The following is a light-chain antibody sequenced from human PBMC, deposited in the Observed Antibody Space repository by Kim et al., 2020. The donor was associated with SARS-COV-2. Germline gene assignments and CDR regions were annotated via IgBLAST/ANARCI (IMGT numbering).Light chain of an antibody. V-gene: IGLV2-14*04. Sequence: HSITISCNATTSGVGAYKFVFWYQQNPGRAPKLIIYDVSKRPSGVSNRFSGSKSGNTASLTISGLQTEDEGDYYCASYTSANNWVFGGGTQLTVL. CDR1: TSGVGAYKF. J-gene: IGLJ3*02. CDR2: DVS. CDR3: ASYTSANNWV.